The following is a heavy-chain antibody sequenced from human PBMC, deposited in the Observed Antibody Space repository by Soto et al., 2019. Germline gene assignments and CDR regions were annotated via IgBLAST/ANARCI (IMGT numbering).Heavy chain of an antibody. CDR2: IIPILGIA. CDR1: GGTFSSYT. Sequence: QVQLVQSGAEVKKPGSSVKVSCKASGGTFSSYTISWVRQAPGQGLEWMGRIIPILGIANYAQKFQGRVTITADKSTSTAYMELSSLRSEDTAVYYCARKRDYGDYGMDVWGQGTTVTVSS. V-gene: IGHV1-69*02. CDR3: ARKRDYGDYGMDV. D-gene: IGHD4-17*01. J-gene: IGHJ6*02.